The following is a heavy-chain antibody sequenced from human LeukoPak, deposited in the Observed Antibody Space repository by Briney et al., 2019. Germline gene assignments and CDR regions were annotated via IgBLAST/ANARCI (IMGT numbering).Heavy chain of an antibody. CDR2: ISSSSSYI. J-gene: IGHJ6*02. V-gene: IGHV3-21*01. CDR3: ARDGCSGGSCYLGYYYYGMDV. CDR1: GFTFSSYS. Sequence: GGSLRLSCAASGFTFSSYSMNWVRQAPGKGLEWVSSISSSSSYIYYADSVKGRFTISRDNAKNSLYLQMNSLRAEDTAVYYCARDGCSGGSCYLGYYYYGMDVWGQGTTVTVSS. D-gene: IGHD2-15*01.